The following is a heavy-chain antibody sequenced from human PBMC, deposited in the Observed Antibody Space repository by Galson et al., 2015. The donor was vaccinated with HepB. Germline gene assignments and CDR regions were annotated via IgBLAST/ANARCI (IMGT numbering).Heavy chain of an antibody. CDR2: ISTSSRTI. CDR1: GFTFNDYY. D-gene: IGHD6-13*01. V-gene: IGHV3-11*04. CDR3: ARVGYSSTDFDY. Sequence: SLRLSCAASGFTFNDYYMNWVRQAPGKGLEWVSYISTSSRTIYYADSVKGRFTNSRDNAKSSLYLQMNSLRAEDTAVYYCARVGYSSTDFDYWGQGTLVTVSS. J-gene: IGHJ4*02.